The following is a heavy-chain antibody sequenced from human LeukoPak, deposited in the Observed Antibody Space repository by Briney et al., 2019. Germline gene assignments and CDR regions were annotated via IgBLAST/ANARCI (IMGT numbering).Heavy chain of an antibody. CDR3: AREYYYDSSVDAFDI. CDR2: INPNSGGT. D-gene: IGHD3-22*01. J-gene: IGHJ3*02. V-gene: IGHV1-2*02. Sequence: GASVKVSCKASGYTFTGYYMHWVRQAPGQGLEWMGWINPNSGGTNYAQKFQGRVTMTRDTSISTAYMELSRLRSDDTAVYYCAREYYYDSSVDAFDIWGQGTMVTVSS. CDR1: GYTFTGYY.